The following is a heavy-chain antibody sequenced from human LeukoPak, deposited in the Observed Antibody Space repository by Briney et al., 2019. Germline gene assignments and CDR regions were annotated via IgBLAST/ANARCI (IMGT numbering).Heavy chain of an antibody. CDR3: ARGVARYSSSWHFDY. D-gene: IGHD6-13*01. Sequence: SQTLSLTCTVSGGSISSGDYYWSWVRQPPGKGLEWIGYIYYSGSTYYNPSLKSRVTISVDTSKNQFSLKLSSVTAADTAVYYCARGVARYSSSWHFDYWGQGTLVTVSS. CDR1: GGSISSGDYY. J-gene: IGHJ4*02. V-gene: IGHV4-30-4*01. CDR2: IYYSGST.